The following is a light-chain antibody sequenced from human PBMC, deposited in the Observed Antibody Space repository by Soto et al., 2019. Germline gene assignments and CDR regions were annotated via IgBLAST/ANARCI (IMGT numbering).Light chain of an antibody. CDR2: GAS. CDR3: QQYNNWWT. CDR1: QSVSSN. V-gene: IGKV3-15*01. J-gene: IGKJ1*01. Sequence: EIVMTQSPATLSVSPGERATLSCRASQSVSSNLAWYQQKPGQAPRLLIYGASTRATGIPARFSGSGSGTEFTRTISSLQSEDFAVSYCQQYNNWWTFGQGTKVEIK.